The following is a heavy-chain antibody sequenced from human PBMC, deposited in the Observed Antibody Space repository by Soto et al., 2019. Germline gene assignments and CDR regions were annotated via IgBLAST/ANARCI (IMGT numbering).Heavy chain of an antibody. CDR1: GYTFTSYA. J-gene: IGHJ5*02. D-gene: IGHD6-13*01. V-gene: IGHV1-3*01. Sequence: ASVKVSCKASGYTFTSYAMHWVRQAPGQRLEWMGWINAGNGNTKYSQKFQGRVTITRDTSASTAYMELSSLRSEDTAVYYCARCPAAADNWFDPWGQGTLVTVPQ. CDR2: INAGNGNT. CDR3: ARCPAAADNWFDP.